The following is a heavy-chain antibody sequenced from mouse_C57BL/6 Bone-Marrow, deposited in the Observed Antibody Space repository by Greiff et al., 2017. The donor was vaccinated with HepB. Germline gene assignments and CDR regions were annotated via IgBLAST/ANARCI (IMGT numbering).Heavy chain of an antibody. J-gene: IGHJ2*01. CDR2: IDPSDSYT. CDR3: ARAEGY. CDR1: GYTFTSYW. V-gene: IGHV1-69*01. Sequence: QVQLQQPGAELVMPGASVKLSCKASGYTFTSYWMHWVKQRPGQGLEWIGEIDPSDSYTNYNQKFKGKSTLTVDNSSSPAYMPLSSLTSEDSAVYYCARAEGYWGQGTTLTVSS.